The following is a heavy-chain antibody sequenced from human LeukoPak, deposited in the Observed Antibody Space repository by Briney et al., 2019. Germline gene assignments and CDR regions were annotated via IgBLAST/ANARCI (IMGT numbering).Heavy chain of an antibody. V-gene: IGHV1-2*02. J-gene: IGHJ4*02. CDR2: VNPSSGGT. CDR1: GYTFNGYY. CDR3: ARDRNFPDFDY. Sequence: ASVKVSCKASGYTFNGYYIQWVRQAPGQELEWMGWVNPSSGGTNYAQKFQGRVTMTRDTSITTAYMELSSLRSDDTAVYYCARDRNFPDFDYWGQGTLVTVSS. D-gene: IGHD1-7*01.